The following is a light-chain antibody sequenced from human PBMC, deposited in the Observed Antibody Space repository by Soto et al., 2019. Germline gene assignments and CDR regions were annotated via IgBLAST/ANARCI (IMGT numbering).Light chain of an antibody. V-gene: IGKV3-20*01. Sequence: EIVLTQSPGTLSLSPGERATLSCWASQSVSSSYLAWYQQKPGQAPRLLIYSASSRATGIPDRFSGSGSGTDFTLTISRLEPEDFAVYYCQQYGSSPPTLTFGGGTKVEIK. CDR3: QQYGSSPPTLT. J-gene: IGKJ4*01. CDR2: SAS. CDR1: QSVSSSY.